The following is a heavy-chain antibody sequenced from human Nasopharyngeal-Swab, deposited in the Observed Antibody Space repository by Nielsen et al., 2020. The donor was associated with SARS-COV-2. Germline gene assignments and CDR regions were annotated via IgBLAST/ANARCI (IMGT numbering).Heavy chain of an antibody. CDR2: ISSSSITI. D-gene: IGHD5/OR15-5a*01. J-gene: IGHJ4*02. V-gene: IGHV3-48*02. Sequence: GGSLRLSCAASGFTFSSYSMNWVRQAPGKGLEWVSYISSSSITIYYADSVKGRFTISRDNAKNSLYLQMNSLRDEDTAVYYCASLLRTDFDYWGQGTLVTVSS. CDR1: GFTFSSYS. CDR3: ASLLRTDFDY.